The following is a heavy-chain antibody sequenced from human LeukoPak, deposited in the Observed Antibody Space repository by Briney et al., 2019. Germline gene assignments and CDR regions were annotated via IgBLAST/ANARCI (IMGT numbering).Heavy chain of an antibody. D-gene: IGHD6-13*01. CDR2: ISPYNGKT. J-gene: IGHJ4*02. CDR3: ARLTAAWPYYFDY. Sequence: ASVKVSCKASGYTFNSNGISWVRQAPGQGLEWMGWISPYNGKTNCAQKLQGRVTMATDTSTSTAYMELRSLRSDDTAMYYCARLTAAWPYYFDYWGQGTLVTVSS. V-gene: IGHV1-18*01. CDR1: GYTFNSNG.